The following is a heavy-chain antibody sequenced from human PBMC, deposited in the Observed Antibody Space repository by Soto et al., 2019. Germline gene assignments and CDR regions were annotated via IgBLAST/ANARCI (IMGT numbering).Heavy chain of an antibody. CDR2: TNAGNGNT. Sequence: LKGDCKAAGYNFTNYARRWVRQATGQRLEWMGWTNAGNGNTRYSQKFQGRVTITRDTSASTAYMELSGLRSEDTAVYYCARGNYYDYSGYTFDYWGQGTLVTVSS. J-gene: IGHJ4*02. V-gene: IGHV1-3*01. CDR3: ARGNYYDYSGYTFDY. CDR1: GYNFTNYA. D-gene: IGHD3-22*01.